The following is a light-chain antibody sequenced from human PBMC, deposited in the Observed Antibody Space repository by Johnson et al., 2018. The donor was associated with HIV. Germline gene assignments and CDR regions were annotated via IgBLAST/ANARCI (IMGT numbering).Light chain of an antibody. CDR3: GTWDGSLSAGV. Sequence: QSVLTQPPSVSAAPGQKVTISCSGSSSNIGNNYVSWYQQLPGTAPKLLIYENNKRPAGIPDRISGSKSGTSATPGITGLPTGDEADYYCGTWDGSLSAGVFGTGTKVTVL. CDR1: SSNIGNNY. J-gene: IGLJ1*01. V-gene: IGLV1-51*02. CDR2: ENN.